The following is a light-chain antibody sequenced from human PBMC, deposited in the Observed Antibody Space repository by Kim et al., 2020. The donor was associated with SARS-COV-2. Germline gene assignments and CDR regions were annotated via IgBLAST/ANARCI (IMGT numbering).Light chain of an antibody. V-gene: IGKV1-27*01. CDR1: QGISNF. CDR3: QKYDRAPFT. J-gene: IGKJ3*01. CDR2: AAS. Sequence: ASGGDRVTSTCRASQGISNFLAWYQQKPGKVPRRRIYAASTLQSGVPSRFSGSGSGTDFTLTISSLQPEDVASYYCQKYDRAPFTFGPGTKVDIK.